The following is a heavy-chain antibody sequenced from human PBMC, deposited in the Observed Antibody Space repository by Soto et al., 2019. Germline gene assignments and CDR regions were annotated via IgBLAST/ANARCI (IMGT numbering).Heavy chain of an antibody. D-gene: IGHD5-18*01. Sequence: PGGSLRLSCAASGFTFSSYGMHWVRQAPGKGLEWVAVISYDGSNKYYADSVKGRFTISRDNSKNTLYLQMNSLRAEDTAVYYCAKDRPYGYAFDYWGQGTLVTVSS. CDR2: ISYDGSNK. CDR3: AKDRPYGYAFDY. V-gene: IGHV3-30*18. J-gene: IGHJ4*02. CDR1: GFTFSSYG.